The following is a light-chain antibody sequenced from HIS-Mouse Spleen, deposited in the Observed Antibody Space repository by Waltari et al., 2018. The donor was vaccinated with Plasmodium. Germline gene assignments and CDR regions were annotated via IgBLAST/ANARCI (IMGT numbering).Light chain of an antibody. CDR1: QSGSSY. V-gene: IGKV3-11*01. CDR2: EAS. CDR3: QQRSTWLT. J-gene: IGKJ4*01. Sequence: EIVLTQSPATLSLSPGERATLSCRASQSGSSYLAGYQQKPGQAPRLLIYEASNTATGLPAWFSGGGSGTDSPITISRLEPDDFAVYYCQQRSTWLTFGGGTKVEIK.